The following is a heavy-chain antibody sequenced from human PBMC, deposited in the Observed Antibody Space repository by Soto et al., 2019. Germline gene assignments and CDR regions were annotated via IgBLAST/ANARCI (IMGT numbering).Heavy chain of an antibody. J-gene: IGHJ6*03. CDR1: GYTFTNYG. V-gene: IGHV1-18*01. CDR3: ARVRQHVGYYYCYMDV. CDR2: ISAYNGNT. D-gene: IGHD6-6*01. Sequence: QVQLLQSGAEVKKPGASVKVSCKASGYTFTNYGITWVRQAPGQGLEWMGWISAYNGNTHYTQRLQGRVTMTTDTSTSTAYMELRGLRSDDTAVYYWARVRQHVGYYYCYMDVWGKGTTVTFSS.